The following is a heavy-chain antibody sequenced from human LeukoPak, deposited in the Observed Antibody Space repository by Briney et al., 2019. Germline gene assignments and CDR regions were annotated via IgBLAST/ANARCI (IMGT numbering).Heavy chain of an antibody. CDR3: ARKSLWFKYYDY. CDR1: GFTFTSYT. V-gene: IGHV3-30*01. J-gene: IGHJ4*02. D-gene: IGHD2-21*01. Sequence: GGSLRLSCAASGFTFTSYTMHWVRQPPGQGLEWVAATSYGGGNRYYADYVKGRFTISRDNSNNTLFLQMKSLRPEDTAVYFCARKSLWFKYYDYWGQGIWVTVSS. CDR2: TSYGGGNR.